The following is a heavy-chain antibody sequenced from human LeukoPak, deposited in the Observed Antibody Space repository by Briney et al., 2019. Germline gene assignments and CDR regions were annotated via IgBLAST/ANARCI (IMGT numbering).Heavy chain of an antibody. D-gene: IGHD2-2*01. CDR1: NYSISSGHY. J-gene: IGHJ4*02. Sequence: SETLSLTCTVSNYSISSGHYWGWIRQPPGKGLEWIGSIYHSGTTYYNPSLQSRVAISIDTSKNQFFLRLSSVTAADTAVYSCARDSTSSWFGPFDYWGQGTLVTVSS. CDR2: IYHSGTT. CDR3: ARDSTSSWFGPFDY. V-gene: IGHV4-38-2*02.